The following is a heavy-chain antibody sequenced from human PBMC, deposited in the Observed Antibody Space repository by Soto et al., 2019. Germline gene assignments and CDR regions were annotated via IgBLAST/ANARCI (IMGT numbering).Heavy chain of an antibody. CDR2: INHSGST. J-gene: IGHJ6*02. CDR1: GGSFSGYY. Sequence: SETLSLTCAVYGGSFSGYYWSWIRQPPGKGLEWIGEINHSGSTNYNPSLKSRVTISVDTSKNQFYLKLSSVTAAHTAVYYCAREPYNWNYRRGPPRNYYYYGMDVWGQGTTVTVSS. V-gene: IGHV4-34*01. CDR3: AREPYNWNYRRGPPRNYYYYGMDV. D-gene: IGHD1-7*01.